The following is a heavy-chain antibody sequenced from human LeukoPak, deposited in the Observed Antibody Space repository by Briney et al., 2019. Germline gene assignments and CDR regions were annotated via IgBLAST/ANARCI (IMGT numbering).Heavy chain of an antibody. J-gene: IGHJ4*02. D-gene: IGHD3-10*01. CDR1: GDFIGTGAHY. V-gene: IGHV4-31*03. CDR2: IYYNGRA. CDR3: TRQIRSGQYSFDY. Sequence: SETLSLTCSVSGDFIGTGAHYWSWIRPRSGRGLEWIGFIYYNGRAHTKPSLQSRVSVSVDTSRNQFSLRVTSMTAADTAIYYCTRQIRSGQYSFDYWGQGMLVTVCS.